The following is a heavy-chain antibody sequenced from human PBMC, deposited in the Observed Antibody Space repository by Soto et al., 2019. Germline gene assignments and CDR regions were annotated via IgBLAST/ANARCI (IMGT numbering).Heavy chain of an antibody. CDR3: AKGIEGYSYGSYYYYYYGMDV. V-gene: IGHV3-23*01. J-gene: IGHJ6*02. D-gene: IGHD5-18*01. CDR2: ISGSGGST. Sequence: EVQLLESGGGLVQPGGSLRLSCAASGFTFSSYAMSWVRQAPGKGLEWVSAISGSGGSTYYADSVKGRFTISRDNSKNPLYLQMNSLRAEDTAVYYCAKGIEGYSYGSYYYYYYGMDVWGQGTTVTVSS. CDR1: GFTFSSYA.